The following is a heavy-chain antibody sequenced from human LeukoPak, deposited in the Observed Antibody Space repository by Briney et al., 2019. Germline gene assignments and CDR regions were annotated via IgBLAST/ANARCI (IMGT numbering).Heavy chain of an antibody. J-gene: IGHJ5*02. CDR2: IYYTGNT. CDR1: GGSIRGYY. CDR3: VRSKSGTYGWFDP. Sequence: PSETLSLTCTVSGGSIRGYYWTWIRQPPGKGLEWIGFIYYTGNTNYNPSLESRLTISVDTSKNQFSLKVSSVTAADTALYYCVRSKSGTYGWFDPWGQGTLVTVSS. V-gene: IGHV4-59*01. D-gene: IGHD4-17*01.